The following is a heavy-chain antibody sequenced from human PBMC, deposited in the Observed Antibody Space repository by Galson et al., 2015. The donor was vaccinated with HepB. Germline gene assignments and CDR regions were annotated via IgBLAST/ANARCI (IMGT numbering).Heavy chain of an antibody. CDR1: GFTFSSYS. J-gene: IGHJ5*02. CDR3: AMIGEVASRKNWFDP. Sequence: SLRLSCAASGFTFSSYSMNWVRQAPGKGLEWVSSISSSSSYIYYADSVKGRFTISRDNAKNSLYLQMNSLRAEDTAVYYCAMIGEVASRKNWFDPWGQGTLVTVSS. CDR2: ISSSSSYI. V-gene: IGHV3-21*01. D-gene: IGHD3-10*01.